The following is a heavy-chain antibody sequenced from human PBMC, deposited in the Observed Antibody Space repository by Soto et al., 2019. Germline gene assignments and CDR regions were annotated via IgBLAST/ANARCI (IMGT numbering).Heavy chain of an antibody. CDR2: IYYSGRT. CDR1: GDSINSRSYY. Sequence: SETLSLTCTVTGDSINSRSYYWGWIRQPPGKGLEWIGSIYYSGRTYNNPSLRSRVSMSIDTSKDQFSLKLKSVTAADTALYFCARQRNSVVTQGYFDVWGPAYLVTVSS. V-gene: IGHV4-39*01. CDR3: ARQRNSVVTQGYFDV. J-gene: IGHJ4*03. D-gene: IGHD1-7*01.